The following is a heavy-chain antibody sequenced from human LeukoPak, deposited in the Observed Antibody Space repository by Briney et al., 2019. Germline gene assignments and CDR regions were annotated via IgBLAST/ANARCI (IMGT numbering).Heavy chain of an antibody. D-gene: IGHD6-25*01. CDR2: ISGSGGSI. Sequence: GASLRLSCAASGFTFSTYAMSWVRQAPGKGLEWVSVISGSGGSIYHADSVKGRFTISRDNSKNTLYLQMNTLRAEDTAVYYCAKDAPMRPFGPWGQGTLVTVSS. CDR3: AKDAPMRPFGP. J-gene: IGHJ5*02. V-gene: IGHV3-23*01. CDR1: GFTFSTYA.